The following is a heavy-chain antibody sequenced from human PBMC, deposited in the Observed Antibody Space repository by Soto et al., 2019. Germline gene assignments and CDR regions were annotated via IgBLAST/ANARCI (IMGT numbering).Heavy chain of an antibody. CDR1: GGSISGYY. CDR3: ARGAAAGVDYGMDL. CDR2: IYSSRGT. D-gene: IGHD6-13*01. V-gene: IGHV4-4*07. J-gene: IGHJ6*02. Sequence: ETLSLTCTVSGGSISGYYWSWIRQAAGKGLEWIGRIYSSRGTNYSPSLKSRVTMSIDTSKRQFYLRLSSVTAADTAVYYCARGAAAGVDYGMDLWGRGTTVTVSS.